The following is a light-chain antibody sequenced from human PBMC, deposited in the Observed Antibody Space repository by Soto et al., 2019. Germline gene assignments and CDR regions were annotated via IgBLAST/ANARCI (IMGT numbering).Light chain of an antibody. CDR2: ATS. V-gene: IGKV3-11*01. J-gene: IGKJ1*01. CDR1: QSIGNY. CDR3: QQSYSTPQT. Sequence: EVVLTQSPATLSLSPGEGATLSCRASQSIGNYLAWYQQKPGQAPRLLIYATSNRATGIPARFSGSGSGTDFTLTISSLQPEDFATYYCQQSYSTPQTFGQGTKVDIK.